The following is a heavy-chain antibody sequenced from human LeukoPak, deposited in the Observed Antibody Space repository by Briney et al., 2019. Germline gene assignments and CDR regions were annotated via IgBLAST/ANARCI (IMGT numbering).Heavy chain of an antibody. CDR3: ARDRLLAYYYDSSGYYKNDY. CDR2: ISAYNGNT. J-gene: IGHJ4*02. CDR1: GYTFTSYG. D-gene: IGHD3-22*01. Sequence: ASVKVSCKASGYTFTSYGISWVRQAPGQGLEWMGWISAYNGNTNYARKLQGRVTMTTDTSTSTAYMELRSLRSDDTAVYYCARDRLLAYYYDSSGYYKNDYWGQGTLVTVSS. V-gene: IGHV1-18*01.